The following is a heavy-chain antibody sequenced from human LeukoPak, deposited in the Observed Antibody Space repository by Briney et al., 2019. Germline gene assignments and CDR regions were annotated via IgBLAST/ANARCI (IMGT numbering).Heavy chain of an antibody. CDR1: GGSISSSSYY. CDR3: ARDNDYGDSYDAFDI. J-gene: IGHJ3*02. V-gene: IGHV4-39*07. Sequence: SETLSLTCTVSGGSISSSSYYWGWIRQPPGKGLEWIGSIYYSGSTYYNPSLKSRVTISVDTSKNQFSLKLSSVTAADTAVYYCARDNDYGDSYDAFDIWGQGTMVTVSS. CDR2: IYYSGST. D-gene: IGHD4-17*01.